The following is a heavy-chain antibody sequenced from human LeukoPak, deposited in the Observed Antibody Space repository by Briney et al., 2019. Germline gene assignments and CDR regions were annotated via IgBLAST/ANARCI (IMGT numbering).Heavy chain of an antibody. CDR1: GFTFSSYS. J-gene: IGHJ3*02. D-gene: IGHD2-2*01. CDR3: GRACSSSTCGTRGGVYAVDI. V-gene: IGHV3-21*01. Sequence: GGSLRLSCSASGFTFSSYSINWVRQALGKGLEWVSFISSGGGSISYADSVKGRFPISRENAKNSLHLQMSSLRAEDTAVYFCGRACSSSTCGTRGGVYAVDIWGQGTMVTVSS. CDR2: ISSGGGSI.